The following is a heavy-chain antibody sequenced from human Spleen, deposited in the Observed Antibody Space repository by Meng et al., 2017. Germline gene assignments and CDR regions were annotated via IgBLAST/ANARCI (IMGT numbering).Heavy chain of an antibody. D-gene: IGHD3-22*01. CDR1: GFTFSSYA. V-gene: IGHV3-23*01. J-gene: IGHJ3*02. CDR2: IGGSGGST. Sequence: GESLKISCAASGFTFSSYAMSWVRQAPGKGLEWVSGIGGSGGSTYYAASVKGRFTISRDNSKNTLYLQMNSLRAEDTAVCYCAKDPYYYDSSGYYAANAFDIWGQGTMVTVSS. CDR3: AKDPYYYDSSGYYAANAFDI.